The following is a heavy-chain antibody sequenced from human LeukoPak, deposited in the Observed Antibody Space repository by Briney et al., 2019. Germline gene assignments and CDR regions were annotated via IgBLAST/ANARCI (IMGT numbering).Heavy chain of an antibody. CDR3: ARLVLSGGKGDILTEYIDY. CDR2: IYYSGST. D-gene: IGHD3-9*01. CDR1: GGSISSGDYY. V-gene: IGHV4-30-4*01. Sequence: SETLSLTCTVSGGSISSGDYYWSWIRQPPGKGLEWIGYIYYSGSTYYNPSLKSRLTISVDTSKNQFSLKLSSVTAADTAVYYCARLVLSGGKGDILTEYIDYWGQGTLVTVSS. J-gene: IGHJ4*02.